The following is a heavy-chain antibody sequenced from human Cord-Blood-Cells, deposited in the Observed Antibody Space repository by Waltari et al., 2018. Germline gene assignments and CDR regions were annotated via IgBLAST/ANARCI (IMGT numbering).Heavy chain of an antibody. V-gene: IGHV3-30*18. CDR1: GFTFSSYG. CDR2: ISYDGSNK. CDR3: AKDTPTGEINY. D-gene: IGHD7-27*01. J-gene: IGHJ4*02. Sequence: QVQLVESGGGVVQPGRSLRLSCAASGFTFSSYGMHWVRQAPGKGLEWVAVISYDGSNKYYAESVKGRFTISRDNANNTLYLQMNSLRAEDTAVYYCAKDTPTGEINYWGQGTLVTVSS.